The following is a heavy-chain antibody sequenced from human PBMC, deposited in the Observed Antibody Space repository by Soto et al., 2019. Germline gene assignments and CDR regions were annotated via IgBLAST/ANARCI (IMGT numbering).Heavy chain of an antibody. J-gene: IGHJ6*02. D-gene: IGHD3-16*01. CDR2: INPNSGGT. V-gene: IGHV1-2*04. Sequence: GSSVKVSCKASGYTFTGYYMHWVRQAPGQGLEWMGWINPNSGGTNYAQKFQGWVTMTRDTSISTAYMELSRLRSDDTAVYYCARDSLLGGYYGMDVWGQGTTVTVSS. CDR3: ARDSLLGGYYGMDV. CDR1: GYTFTGYY.